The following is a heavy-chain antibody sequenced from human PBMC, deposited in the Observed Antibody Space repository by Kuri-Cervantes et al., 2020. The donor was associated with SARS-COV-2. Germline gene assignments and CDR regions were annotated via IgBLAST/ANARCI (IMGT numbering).Heavy chain of an antibody. D-gene: IGHD3-22*01. CDR3: AKDGDSSGLGADAFDI. J-gene: IGHJ3*02. CDR1: GFTFSSYA. Sequence: GESLKISCAASGFTFSSYAMSWVRQAPGKGLEWVSAISGSGGSTYYADSVKGRFTISRDNSKNTLYLQMNSLRAEDTAVYYCAKDGDSSGLGADAFDIWGQGTMVTDSS. CDR2: ISGSGGST. V-gene: IGHV3-23*01.